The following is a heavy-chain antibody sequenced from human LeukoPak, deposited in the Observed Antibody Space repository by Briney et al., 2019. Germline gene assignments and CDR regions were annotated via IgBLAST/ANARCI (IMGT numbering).Heavy chain of an antibody. D-gene: IGHD3-22*01. V-gene: IGHV1-24*01. J-gene: IGHJ4*02. CDR2: FDPEDGET. CDR3: AISPPGQYFYDSSGPSDS. Sequence: ASVKVSCKVSGFSLTEFSMHWVRQTPGEGFEWMGGFDPEDGETRYAQNFQGRVTLIEDTSTDTAYMEMSSLRFEDTAIYYCAISPPGQYFYDSSGPSDSWGQGTLITVSS. CDR1: GFSLTEFS.